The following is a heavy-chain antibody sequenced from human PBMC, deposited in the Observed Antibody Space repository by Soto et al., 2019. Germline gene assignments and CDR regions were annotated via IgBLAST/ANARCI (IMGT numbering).Heavy chain of an antibody. V-gene: IGHV3-74*01. CDR1: GFTFSSHA. Sequence: GGSLRLSCGASGFTFSSHAMSWVRQAPGKGLEWVSGISGDGSRTCYADSAKGRFTISRDNAKNTVYLQMNSLRAEDTAVYYCARGDGDYYDGNGYLGRHWGQGTLVTVSS. J-gene: IGHJ4*02. CDR3: ARGDGDYYDGNGYLGRH. D-gene: IGHD3-22*01. CDR2: ISGDGSRT.